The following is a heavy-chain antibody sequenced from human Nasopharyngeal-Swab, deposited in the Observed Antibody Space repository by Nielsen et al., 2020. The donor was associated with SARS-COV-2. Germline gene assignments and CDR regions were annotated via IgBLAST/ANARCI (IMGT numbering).Heavy chain of an antibody. CDR2: ITNSSSTI. CDR3: ARDVMVRGVIAHYYYYGMDV. D-gene: IGHD3-10*01. Sequence: GGSLRLSCAASGFTFSSYSMNWVRQAPGRGLEWVSYITNSSSTIYYADSVKGRFTISRDNAKNSLYLQMNSLRDEDTAVYYCARDVMVRGVIAHYYYYGMDVWGQGTTVTVSS. J-gene: IGHJ6*02. V-gene: IGHV3-48*02. CDR1: GFTFSSYS.